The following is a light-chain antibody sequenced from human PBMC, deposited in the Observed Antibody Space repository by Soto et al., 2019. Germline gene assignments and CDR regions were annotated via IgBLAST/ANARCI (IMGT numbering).Light chain of an antibody. V-gene: IGLV4-69*01. CDR2: LNSDGSH. J-gene: IGLJ2*01. CDR1: RGHSNYA. CDR3: QTWGTGIVL. Sequence: QTVLTQSPSASASLGASVKLTCTLSRGHSNYAIAWHQQQPEKGPRYLMKLNSDGSHSKGDGIPDRFSGSSSGAERYLTISSLQSEDEADYYCQTWGTGIVLFGGGTKVTVL.